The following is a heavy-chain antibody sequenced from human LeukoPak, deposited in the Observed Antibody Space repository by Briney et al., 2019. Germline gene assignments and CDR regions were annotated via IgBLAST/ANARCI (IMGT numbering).Heavy chain of an antibody. J-gene: IGHJ6*03. D-gene: IGHD3-10*01. CDR2: IIPIFGTA. CDR1: GGTFSSYA. V-gene: IGHV1-69*06. CDR3: ARSPYGSGLLAPGGLYYYYYMDV. Sequence: GASVKVSCKASGGTFSSYAISWVRQAPGQGLEWMGGIIPIFGTANYAQKFQGRVTITADKSTSTAYMELSSLRSEDTAVYYCARSPYGSGLLAPGGLYYYYYMDVWGKGTTVTVSS.